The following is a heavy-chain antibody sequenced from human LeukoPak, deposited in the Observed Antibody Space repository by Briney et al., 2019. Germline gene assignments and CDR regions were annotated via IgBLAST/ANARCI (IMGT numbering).Heavy chain of an antibody. CDR2: INSDGSST. CDR1: GFTFRSYW. J-gene: IGHJ4*02. D-gene: IGHD3-22*01. V-gene: IGHV3-74*01. CDR3: VRQYSYDSSGYYPWDY. Sequence: QPGGSLRLSCAASGFTFRSYWMHWVRHAPGKGLVWVSRINSDGSSTTYADSVKGRFTISRDNAKNTLYLQMNSLRAEDTAMYYCVRQYSYDSSGYYPWDYWGQGTLVTVSS.